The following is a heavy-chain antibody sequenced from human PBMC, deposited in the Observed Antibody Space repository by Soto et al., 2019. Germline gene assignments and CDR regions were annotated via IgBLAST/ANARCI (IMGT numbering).Heavy chain of an antibody. CDR1: GYTFTSYA. CDR3: ARELGSYDAFDI. V-gene: IGHV1-3*01. CDR2: INAGNGNT. J-gene: IGHJ3*02. Sequence: ASVKVSCKASGYTFTSYAMHWVRQAPGQRLEWMGWINAGNGNTKYSQKFQGRVTITRDTSASTAYMELSSLRSEDTAVYYCARELGSYDAFDIWGQGTMVTVSS. D-gene: IGHD5-18*01.